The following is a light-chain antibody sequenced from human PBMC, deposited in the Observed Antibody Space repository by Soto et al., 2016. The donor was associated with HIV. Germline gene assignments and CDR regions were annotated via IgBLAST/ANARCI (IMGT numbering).Light chain of an antibody. CDR2: QDS. CDR3: QAWDSFVV. Sequence: SYELTQPPSVSVSPGQTASITCSGDKLGDKYACWYQQKPGQSPVLLIYQDSKRPSGIPERFSGSNSRNTATLTISGTQAMDEADYYCQAWDSFVVFGGGTKLTVL. CDR1: KLGDKY. V-gene: IGLV3-1*01. J-gene: IGLJ2*01.